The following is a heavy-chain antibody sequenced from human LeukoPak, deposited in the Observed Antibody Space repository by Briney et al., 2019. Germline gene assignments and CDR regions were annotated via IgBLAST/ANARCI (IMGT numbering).Heavy chain of an antibody. CDR1: GGSISSYY. Sequence: SETLSLTCTVSGGSISSYYWSWIRQPAGKGLEWIGRIYTSGSTNYNPSLKSRVTMSVDTSKNQFSLKLSSVTAADTAVYYCARGIGYYDSSGYHYYFDYWGQGTLVTVSS. CDR2: IYTSGST. J-gene: IGHJ4*02. D-gene: IGHD3-22*01. V-gene: IGHV4-4*07. CDR3: ARGIGYYDSSGYHYYFDY.